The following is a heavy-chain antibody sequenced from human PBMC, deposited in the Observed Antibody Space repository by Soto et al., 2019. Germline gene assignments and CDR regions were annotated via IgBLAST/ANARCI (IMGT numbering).Heavy chain of an antibody. CDR2: ISWNSGSI. CDR1: GFTFDDYA. V-gene: IGHV3-9*01. J-gene: IGHJ3*02. Sequence: GGSLRLSCAASGFTFDDYAMHWVRQAPGKGLEWVSGISWNSGSIGYADSVKGRFTISRDNAKNSLYPQMNSLRAEDTALYCCATVAENAFDIWGQGTMVTVSS. D-gene: IGHD6-19*01. CDR3: ATVAENAFDI.